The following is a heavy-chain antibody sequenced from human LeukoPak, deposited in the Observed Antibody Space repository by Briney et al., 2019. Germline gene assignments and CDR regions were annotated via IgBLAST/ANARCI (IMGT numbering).Heavy chain of an antibody. V-gene: IGHV3-30*18. CDR1: GFTFSSYG. D-gene: IGHD6-13*01. CDR2: ISYDGSNK. J-gene: IGHJ4*02. Sequence: GGSLRLSCAASGFTFSSYGMHWVRQAPGKGLEWVAVISYDGSNKYYADSVKGRLTISRDNSKNTLYLQMNSLRAEDTAVYYCAKSVIAAAGTDYWGQGTLVTVSS. CDR3: AKSVIAAAGTDY.